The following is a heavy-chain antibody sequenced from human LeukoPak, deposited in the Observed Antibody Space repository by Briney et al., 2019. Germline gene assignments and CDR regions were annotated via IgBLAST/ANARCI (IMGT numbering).Heavy chain of an antibody. CDR1: GGSISSGSYY. CDR3: ASGYGSDYYYYYMDV. D-gene: IGHD3-10*01. V-gene: IGHV4-39*01. J-gene: IGHJ6*03. Sequence: SETLSLTCIVSGGSISSGSYYWSWIRQPAGKGLEWIGSIYYSGSTYYNPSLKSRVTISVDTSKNQFSLKLSSVTAADTAVYYCASGYGSDYYYYYMDVWGKGTTVTVSS. CDR2: IYYSGST.